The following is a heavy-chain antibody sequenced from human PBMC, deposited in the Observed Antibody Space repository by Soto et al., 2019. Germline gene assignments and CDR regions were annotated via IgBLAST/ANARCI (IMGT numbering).Heavy chain of an antibody. CDR2: IHHGGST. J-gene: IGHJ4*02. Sequence: QVHLQESGPGLVKPSGTLSLTCAVSGGSISSNYWWNLVRQSPGKGLEWIGEIHHGGSTNYNPSLKSRVTISRDMSKDQVSLKLNSVTAADTAVYYCARRGAIYSPFDSWGQGALVTVSS. CDR1: GGSISSNYW. CDR3: ARRGAIYSPFDS. V-gene: IGHV4-4*02. D-gene: IGHD2-15*01.